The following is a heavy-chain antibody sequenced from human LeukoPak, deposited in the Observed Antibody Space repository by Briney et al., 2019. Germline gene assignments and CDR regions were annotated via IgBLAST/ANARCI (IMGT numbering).Heavy chain of an antibody. CDR3: ARESGMLHGIGTFDI. V-gene: IGHV3-72*01. CDR1: GFSFSDHY. D-gene: IGHD1-26*01. Sequence: GGSLRLSCAASGFSFSDHYMDWVRQTPGKGLEWVGRTRNKLDSYTTGYAASVKGRFTISRDDSKSSLYLQMNSLKTEDTAVYYCARESGMLHGIGTFDIWGQGTLVTVSS. J-gene: IGHJ3*02. CDR2: TRNKLDSYTT.